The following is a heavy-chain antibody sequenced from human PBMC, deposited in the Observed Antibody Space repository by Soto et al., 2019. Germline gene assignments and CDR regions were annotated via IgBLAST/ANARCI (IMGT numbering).Heavy chain of an antibody. J-gene: IGHJ5*02. CDR3: ARFGALYYYDSSRYHSGNWFDP. Sequence: QVQLVQSGAEVKKPGASVKVSCKASGYTFTSYGISWVRQAPGQGLEWMGWISAYNGNTNYAQKLQGRVTMTTDTSTSTAYMELRSLRSDDTAVYYCARFGALYYYDSSRYHSGNWFDPWGQGTLVTVSS. V-gene: IGHV1-18*01. D-gene: IGHD3-22*01. CDR1: GYTFTSYG. CDR2: ISAYNGNT.